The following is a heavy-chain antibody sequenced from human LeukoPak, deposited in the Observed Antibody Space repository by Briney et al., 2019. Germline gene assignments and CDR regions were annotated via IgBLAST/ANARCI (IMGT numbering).Heavy chain of an antibody. D-gene: IGHD3-22*01. Sequence: GASVKVSCKASGYTFTGYYMHWVRQAPGQGLEWMGWINPNSGGTNYAQKFQGRVTMTRDTSISTAYMELSRLRSDDTAVYYCARDGGFYDSSGYYYVWWFDPWGQGTLVTVSS. CDR2: INPNSGGT. V-gene: IGHV1-2*02. CDR1: GYTFTGYY. CDR3: ARDGGFYDSSGYYYVWWFDP. J-gene: IGHJ5*02.